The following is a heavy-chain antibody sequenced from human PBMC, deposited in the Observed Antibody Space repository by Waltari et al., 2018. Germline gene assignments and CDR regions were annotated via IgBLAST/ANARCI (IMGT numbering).Heavy chain of an antibody. J-gene: IGHJ4*02. CDR1: GYPFSLHV. V-gene: IGHV1-3*01. D-gene: IGHD6-19*01. CDR3: ARSGWLDY. CDR2: INAANTNT. Sequence: QVQLVQSGAEVKKPGASVKVSCQASGYPFSLHVMHWVPQAPGQSLEWMGWINAANTNTKYSQKCQGRVTITRDTSASTAYMELSSLTSEDTAVYYCARSGWLDYWGQGTLVTVSS.